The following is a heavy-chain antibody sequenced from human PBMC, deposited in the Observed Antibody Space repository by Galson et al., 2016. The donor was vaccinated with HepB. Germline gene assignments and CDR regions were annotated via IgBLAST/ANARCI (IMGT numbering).Heavy chain of an antibody. Sequence: SLRLSCAASGFTFSSYAMSWVRQAPGKGLEWVSAISGSGGNTYYADSVKGRFTISRDNSENTLYLQMNSLRAEDTAVYYCARPRLGIQTWSKYYYYGSDVWGQGTTVTVSS. CDR2: ISGSGGNT. J-gene: IGHJ6*02. V-gene: IGHV3-23*01. CDR3: ARPRLGIQTWSKYYYYGSDV. CDR1: GFTFSSYA. D-gene: IGHD5-18*01.